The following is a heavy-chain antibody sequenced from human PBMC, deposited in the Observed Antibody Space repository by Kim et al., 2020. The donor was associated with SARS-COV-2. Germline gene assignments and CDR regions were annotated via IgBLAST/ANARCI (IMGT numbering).Heavy chain of an antibody. CDR1: GGSISSYY. CDR2: IYYSGST. J-gene: IGHJ5*02. V-gene: IGHV4-59*01. D-gene: IGHD3-10*01. CDR3: ARAGLLWFGELLGWFYP. Sequence: SETLSLTCTVSGGSISSYYWSWIRQPPGKGLEWIGYIYYSGSTNYNPSLKSRVTISVDTSKNQFSLKLSSVTAADTAVYDCARAGLLWFGELLGWFYPWGQGTLVTVSP.